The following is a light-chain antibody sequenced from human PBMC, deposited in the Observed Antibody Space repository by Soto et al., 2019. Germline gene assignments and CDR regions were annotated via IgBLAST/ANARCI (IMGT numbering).Light chain of an antibody. CDR3: QQRNNWPSIT. V-gene: IGKV3-11*01. CDR1: QTVGTY. J-gene: IGKJ5*01. Sequence: EIVLTQFPATLSLSPGETATLSCRASQTVGTYLAWYQQKPGQAPRLLISDASNRATGVPARFCGSGSGTDFTLTISSLEPEDFAVYFCQQRNNWPSITFGQGTRLEIK. CDR2: DAS.